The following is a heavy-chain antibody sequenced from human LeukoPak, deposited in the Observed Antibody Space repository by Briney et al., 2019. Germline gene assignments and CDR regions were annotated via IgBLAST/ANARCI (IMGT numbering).Heavy chain of an antibody. CDR3: ASFGAHSFDY. V-gene: IGHV7-4-1*02. CDR1: GYTFTSYA. D-gene: IGHD3-10*01. Sequence: ASVKVSCKTSGYTFTSYAMNWVRQAPGQGLEFMGWINTGTGNPTYAQGFTGRFVFSLNTSVSTAYLQISTLKPEDTAVYYCASFGAHSFDYWGQGTLVTVSS. J-gene: IGHJ4*02. CDR2: INTGTGNP.